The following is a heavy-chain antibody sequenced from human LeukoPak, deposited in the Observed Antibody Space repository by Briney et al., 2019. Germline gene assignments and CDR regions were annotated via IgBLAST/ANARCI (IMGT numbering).Heavy chain of an antibody. CDR3: VKDPKSSSGSDAFDI. CDR1: GFTFSSYA. Sequence: GGSLRLSCSASGFTFSSYAMHWVRQAPGKGLEYVSAISSNGGSTYYADSVKGRFTISRDNSKNTLYLQMSSLRAEDTAVYYCVKDPKSSSGSDAFDIWGQGTMVTVSS. D-gene: IGHD3-22*01. V-gene: IGHV3-64D*06. CDR2: ISSNGGST. J-gene: IGHJ3*02.